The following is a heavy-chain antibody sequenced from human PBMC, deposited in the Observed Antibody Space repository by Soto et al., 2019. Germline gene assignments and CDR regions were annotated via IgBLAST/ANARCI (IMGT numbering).Heavy chain of an antibody. CDR1: GFTFSSYG. Sequence: QVQLVESGGAVVQPGKSLRLSCAASGFTFSSYGMYWVRQAPGKGLEWVAAIAYDGSNKYHADSVKGPFTISRDNSKNTLYLQMNSLRVEDTAVYYCAKDIVRYTYGACDYWGQGALVTVSS. J-gene: IGHJ4*02. CDR2: IAYDGSNK. CDR3: AKDIVRYTYGACDY. D-gene: IGHD5-18*01. V-gene: IGHV3-30*18.